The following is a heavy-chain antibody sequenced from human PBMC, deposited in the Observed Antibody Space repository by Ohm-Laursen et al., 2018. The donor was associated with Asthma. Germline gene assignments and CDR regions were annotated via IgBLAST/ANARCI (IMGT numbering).Heavy chain of an antibody. CDR3: ARVGPLGYCSGGSCYSRFDY. CDR1: GGSIGSDDYY. V-gene: IGHV4-30-4*02. CDR2: IYHSVNT. Sequence: PSETLSLTCSVSGGSIGSDDYYWSWIRQPPGKGLEWIGYIYHSVNTYYSPSLKSRVTISVDTSKNQFSLKLSSVTAADTAVYYCARVGPLGYCSGGSCYSRFDYWGQGTLVTVSS. D-gene: IGHD2-15*01. J-gene: IGHJ4*02.